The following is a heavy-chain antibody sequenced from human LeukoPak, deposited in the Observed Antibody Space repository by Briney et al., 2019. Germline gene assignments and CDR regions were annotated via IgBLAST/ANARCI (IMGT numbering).Heavy chain of an antibody. CDR1: GFTFSSYG. J-gene: IGHJ4*02. CDR3: ARVGPTMVRGVIDY. CDR2: ISYDGSFK. Sequence: PGGSLRLSCAASGFTFSSYGLHWVRQAPGKGLEGLAVISYDGSFKYYADSVKGRFTISRDNSKNTLYLQMNSLRPEDTAVYYCARVGPTMVRGVIDYWGQGTLVTVSS. V-gene: IGHV3-30-3*01. D-gene: IGHD3-10*01.